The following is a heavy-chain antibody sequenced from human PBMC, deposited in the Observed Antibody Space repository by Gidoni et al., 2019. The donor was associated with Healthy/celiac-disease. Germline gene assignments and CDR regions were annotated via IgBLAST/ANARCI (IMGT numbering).Heavy chain of an antibody. Sequence: QVQLQESGPGLVKPSQTLSLTCPVSGGSISSGEYYWSWIRQPPGKGLEWIGYIYYSGSTYYNPSLKRRVTISVDTSKNQFSLKLSSVTAADTAVYYCARDPMVRGVYDYWGQGTLVTVSS. CDR3: ARDPMVRGVYDY. CDR1: GGSISSGEYY. CDR2: IYYSGST. D-gene: IGHD3-10*01. J-gene: IGHJ4*02. V-gene: IGHV4-30-4*01.